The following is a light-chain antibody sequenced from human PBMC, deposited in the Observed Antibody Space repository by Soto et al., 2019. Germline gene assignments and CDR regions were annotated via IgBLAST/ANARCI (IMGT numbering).Light chain of an antibody. CDR1: SSDVGDYSY. CDR3: CSFTSSSTWV. CDR2: EVR. Sequence: QSVLAQPASVSGSPGQSITISCTEPSSDVGDYSYVSWFQQHPGKAPKLIIHEVRHRPSGVSNRFSGSKSDSKASLTISGLQAEDEADYYCCSFTSSSTWVFGGGTKLTVL. J-gene: IGLJ3*02. V-gene: IGLV2-14*01.